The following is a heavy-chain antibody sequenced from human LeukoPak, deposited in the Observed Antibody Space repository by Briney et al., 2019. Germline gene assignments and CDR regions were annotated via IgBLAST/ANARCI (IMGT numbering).Heavy chain of an antibody. CDR1: GGTFSSYA. Sequence: SVKVSCKASGGTFSSYAISWVRQAPGQGLEWMGGIIPIFGTANYAQKFQGRVTITADESTSTAYMELSSLRSEDTAVYYCARGLVGGKAAAVYYFDYWGQGTLVTVSS. CDR3: ARGLVGGKAAAVYYFDY. CDR2: IIPIFGTA. J-gene: IGHJ4*02. V-gene: IGHV1-69*13. D-gene: IGHD6-13*01.